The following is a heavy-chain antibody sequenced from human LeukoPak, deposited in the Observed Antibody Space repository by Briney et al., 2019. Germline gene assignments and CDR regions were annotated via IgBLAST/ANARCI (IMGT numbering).Heavy chain of an antibody. J-gene: IGHJ6*02. D-gene: IGHD6-13*01. V-gene: IGHV3-53*01. Sequence: GGSLRLSCAASGFTVSSNYMSWVRQAPGKGQEWVSVIYSGGSTYYADSVKGRFTISRDNSKNTLYLQMNSLRAEDAAVYYCAREGAHSSSWYGYYYYGMDVWGQGTTVTVSS. CDR1: GFTVSSNY. CDR2: IYSGGST. CDR3: AREGAHSSSWYGYYYYGMDV.